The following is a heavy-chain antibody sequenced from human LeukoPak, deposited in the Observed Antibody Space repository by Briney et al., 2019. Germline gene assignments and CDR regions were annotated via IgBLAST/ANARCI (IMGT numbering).Heavy chain of an antibody. CDR1: GYTFTGYY. Sequence: ASVKVSCKASGYTFTGYYMHWVRQAPGQGLEWMGWINPNSGGTNYAQKFQGRVTMTRDASISTAYMELSRLRSDDTAVYYCARALVVTSPQNLGYWGQGTLVTVSS. J-gene: IGHJ4*02. CDR3: ARALVVTSPQNLGY. CDR2: INPNSGGT. V-gene: IGHV1-2*02. D-gene: IGHD3-22*01.